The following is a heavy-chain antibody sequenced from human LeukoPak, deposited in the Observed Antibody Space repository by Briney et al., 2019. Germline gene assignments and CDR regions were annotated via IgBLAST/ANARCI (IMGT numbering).Heavy chain of an antibody. D-gene: IGHD2-15*01. V-gene: IGHV1-2*02. J-gene: IGHJ5*02. CDR2: INPNSGGT. CDR3: ARGHYCSGGSCYSYNWFDP. CDR1: GYTFTGYY. Sequence: ASVKVSCKASGYTFTGYYMHWVRQAPGQGLEWMGWINPNSGGTNYAQKFQGRVTMTRDTSISTAYMELSGLRSDDTAVYYCARGHYCSGGSCYSYNWFDPWGQGTLVTVSS.